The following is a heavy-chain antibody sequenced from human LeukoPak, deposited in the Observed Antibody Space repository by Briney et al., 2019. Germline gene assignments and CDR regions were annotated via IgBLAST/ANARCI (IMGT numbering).Heavy chain of an antibody. D-gene: IGHD3-22*01. CDR2: IYHSGNT. Sequence: GSLRLSCAASGFTVSSNYMSWVRQAPGKGLEWIGEIYHSGNTNYNPSLRSRVTISLDKSKNQFSLKMSSVTAADTAVYYCARTTYDSSGYLSDYWGQGTLVTVSS. CDR3: ARTTYDSSGYLSDY. V-gene: IGHV4-4*02. J-gene: IGHJ4*02. CDR1: GFTVSSNY.